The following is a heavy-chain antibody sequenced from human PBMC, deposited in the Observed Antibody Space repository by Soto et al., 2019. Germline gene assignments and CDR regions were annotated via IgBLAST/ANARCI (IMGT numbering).Heavy chain of an antibody. CDR3: ARDNRVLRFLEWLEYGYYYYGMDV. J-gene: IGHJ6*02. V-gene: IGHV4-30-4*01. Sequence: SETLSLTCTVSGGSISSGDYYWSWIRQPPGKGLEWIGYIYYSGSTYYNPSLKSRVTISVDTSKNQFSLKLSSVTAADTAVYYCARDNRVLRFLEWLEYGYYYYGMDVWGQGTTVTVSS. CDR1: GGSISSGDYY. D-gene: IGHD3-3*01. CDR2: IYYSGST.